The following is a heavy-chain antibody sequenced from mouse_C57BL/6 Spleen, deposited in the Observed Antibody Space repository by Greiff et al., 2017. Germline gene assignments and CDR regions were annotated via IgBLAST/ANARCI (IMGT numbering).Heavy chain of an antibody. CDR3: ASYEAGTDYFDY. J-gene: IGHJ2*01. CDR1: GYSITSDY. D-gene: IGHD4-1*01. CDR2: ISYSGST. V-gene: IGHV3-8*01. Sequence: EVQGVESGPGLAKPSQTLSLTCSVTGYSITSDYWNWIRQFPGNKLEYMGEISYSGSTYYNPSLKSRISITRDTSKDQYYLHLNSVTTDNTATYYCASYEAGTDYFDYWGQGTTLTVSS.